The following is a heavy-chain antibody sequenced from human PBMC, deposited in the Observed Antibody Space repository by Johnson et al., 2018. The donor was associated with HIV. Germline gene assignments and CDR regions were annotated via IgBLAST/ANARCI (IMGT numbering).Heavy chain of an antibody. CDR1: GFTFSSYG. D-gene: IGHD2-8*01. CDR2: ISSDGSNK. Sequence: QMQLVESGGGVVQPGRSLRLSCAASGFTFSSYGMHWVRQAPGKGLEWVAVISSDGSNKYYADSVKGRFTISRDNSRNTLYLQMNSLRAEDTAVYYCASPDTYRYTDGRVGAFDIWGQGTLVTVSP. CDR3: ASPDTYRYTDGRVGAFDI. J-gene: IGHJ3*02. V-gene: IGHV3-30*03.